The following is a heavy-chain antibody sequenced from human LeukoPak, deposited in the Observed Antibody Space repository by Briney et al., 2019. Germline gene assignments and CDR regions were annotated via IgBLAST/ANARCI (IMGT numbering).Heavy chain of an antibody. CDR2: ISSSSSYI. CDR3: ARDRGSGTEYFDN. J-gene: IGHJ4*02. CDR1: GFTFSSYS. Sequence: GGSLRLSCAASGFTFSSYSMNWVRQAPGKGLEWVSSISSSSSYIYYADSVKGRFTISRDNSKNTLYLQMNSLRGEDTAVYYCARDRGSGTEYFDNWGQGTLVTVSS. V-gene: IGHV3-21*01. D-gene: IGHD2-15*01.